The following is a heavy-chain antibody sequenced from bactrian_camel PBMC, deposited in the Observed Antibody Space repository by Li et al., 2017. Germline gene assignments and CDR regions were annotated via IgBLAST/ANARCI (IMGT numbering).Heavy chain of an antibody. CDR2: IYTGGGPP. Sequence: VQLVESGGGLVQPGGSLRLSCTASGLAFSTYDMSWVRQVPGKQREAVASIYTGGGPPYYADSVKGRFTISRDNAKNTLYLQLNSLKTEDTAMYYCAKLGTRWSEFPYWGQGTQVTV. J-gene: IGHJ4*01. V-gene: IGHV3S40*01. D-gene: IGHD5*01. CDR3: AKLGTRWSEFPY. CDR1: GLAFSTYD.